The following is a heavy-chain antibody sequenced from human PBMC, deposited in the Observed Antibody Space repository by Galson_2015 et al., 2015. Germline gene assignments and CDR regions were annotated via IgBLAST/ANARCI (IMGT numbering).Heavy chain of an antibody. D-gene: IGHD3-3*01. CDR1: GGTFINFA. V-gene: IGHV1-69*04. J-gene: IGHJ6*03. CDR3: ARDVKDFDVWSSLSAYDYYYMDV. Sequence: SVKVSCKASGGTFINFAFNWVRQAPGQGLEWIGRNIPILGTATYGQKLQGRVTITADKSTSTVYMELTSLRSEDTAVYYCARDVKDFDVWSSLSAYDYYYMDVWGQGTTVTVSS. CDR2: NIPILGTA.